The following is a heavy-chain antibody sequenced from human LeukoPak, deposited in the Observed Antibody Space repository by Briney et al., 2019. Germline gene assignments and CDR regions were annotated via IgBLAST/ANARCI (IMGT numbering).Heavy chain of an antibody. CDR3: ARVSSASGAFDI. J-gene: IGHJ3*02. D-gene: IGHD6-25*01. CDR1: GYTFTGYF. V-gene: IGHV1-2*02. Sequence: GASVKVSCKASGYTFTGYFLHWVRQAPGQGLEWMGWINPNSGGTNYAQKFQGRVTMTRDTSISAAYMELSSLRFDDTAVYYCARVSSASGAFDIWGQGTMVTVSS. CDR2: INPNSGGT.